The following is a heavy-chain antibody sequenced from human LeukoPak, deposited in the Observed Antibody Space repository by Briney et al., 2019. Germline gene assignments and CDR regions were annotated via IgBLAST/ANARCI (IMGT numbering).Heavy chain of an antibody. D-gene: IGHD6-13*01. J-gene: IGHJ6*04. CDR3: ARDRWYSMDV. Sequence: PGGSLRLSCAASGFTFSSYSMNWVRQAPGKGLVWVSHINGDGSTTTYADSVKGRFTISRDDAKNTVYLQMNSLRAEDTAVYYCARDRWYSMDVWGKGTTVTVPS. CDR1: GFTFSSYS. CDR2: INGDGSTT. V-gene: IGHV3-74*01.